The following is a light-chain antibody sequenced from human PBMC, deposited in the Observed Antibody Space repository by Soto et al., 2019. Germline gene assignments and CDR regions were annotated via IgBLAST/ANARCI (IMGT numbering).Light chain of an antibody. CDR3: SSFTGSSTLYV. CDR2: EVS. Sequence: QSVLTQPASVSGSPGQSITISCTGSSSDIGGYSYVSWYQQHPGKAPRLIIYEVSYRPSGISNRFSGSKSGNTASLTISGLQAEEEADYYCSSFTGSSTLYVFGTGTKVTVL. J-gene: IGLJ1*01. V-gene: IGLV2-14*03. CDR1: SSDIGGYSY.